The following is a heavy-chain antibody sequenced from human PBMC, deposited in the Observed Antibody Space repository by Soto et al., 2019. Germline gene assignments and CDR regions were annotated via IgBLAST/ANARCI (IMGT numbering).Heavy chain of an antibody. D-gene: IGHD3-22*01. J-gene: IGHJ5*02. CDR3: ASDDSSVP. V-gene: IGHV4-30-4*01. CDR1: GGSISSGDYY. Sequence: PSETLSLTCTVSGGSISSGDYYWSWIRQPPGKGLEWIGYFYYSGRTYYNPSLKSRVTISVDTSKNQFSLKLSSVTAADTAVYYCASDDSSVPWGQGTLVTVSS. CDR2: FYYSGRT.